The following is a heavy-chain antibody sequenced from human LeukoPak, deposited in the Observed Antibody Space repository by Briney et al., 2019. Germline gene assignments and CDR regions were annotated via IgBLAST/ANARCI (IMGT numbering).Heavy chain of an antibody. Sequence: GGSLRLSCAASGFTFSSYGMHWVRQAPGKGLEWVAVIWYDGSNKYYADSVKGRFTISRDNSKNTLYLQMNSLRAEDTAVCYCAKMKASGYDYDAFDIWGQGTMVTVSS. CDR1: GFTFSSYG. V-gene: IGHV3-33*06. D-gene: IGHD5-12*01. CDR3: AKMKASGYDYDAFDI. J-gene: IGHJ3*02. CDR2: IWYDGSNK.